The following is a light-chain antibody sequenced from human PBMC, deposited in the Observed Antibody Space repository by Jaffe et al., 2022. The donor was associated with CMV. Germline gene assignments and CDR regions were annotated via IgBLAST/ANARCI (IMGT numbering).Light chain of an antibody. Sequence: EIVMTQSPATLSVSPGERAALSCRTSQTASHNLAWFQQKPGQAPRLLIYGASTRATGVPARFSGSGSETEFTLTISSLLSEDSAVYYCQQYNNWPLTFGGGTKVEIK. V-gene: IGKV3-15*01. CDR1: QTASHN. CDR3: QQYNNWPLT. J-gene: IGKJ4*01. CDR2: GAS.